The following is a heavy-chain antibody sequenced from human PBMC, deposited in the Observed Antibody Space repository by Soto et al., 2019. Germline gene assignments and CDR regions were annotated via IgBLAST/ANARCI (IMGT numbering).Heavy chain of an antibody. J-gene: IGHJ6*02. D-gene: IGHD3-10*01. CDR3: ASLNNWASGDGRIDV. Sequence: QVQLVQSGAEVKKPGSSVKVSCKASGGSFNTYTISWVRQAPGQGLEWMGGIIPMFGKPTYAQTFQGRVTIAAEENTSTVYMELSSLRSEDTALYYCASLNNWASGDGRIDVWGRGTAVTVSS. V-gene: IGHV1-69*01. CDR2: IIPMFGKP. CDR1: GGSFNTYT.